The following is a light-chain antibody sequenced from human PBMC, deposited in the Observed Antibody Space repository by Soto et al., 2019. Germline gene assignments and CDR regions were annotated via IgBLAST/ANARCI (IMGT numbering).Light chain of an antibody. CDR2: EVS. Sequence: QSALTQPPSASGSPGQSVTISCPGTSSDVGGYNFVSWYQHQPGKAPKLLIYEVSKRPSGVPDRFSGSKSGYTASLTVSGLQAEDEADYYCSSYGGSNNLNWLFGGGTKLTVL. V-gene: IGLV2-8*01. J-gene: IGLJ3*02. CDR3: SSYGGSNNLNWL. CDR1: SSDVGGYNF.